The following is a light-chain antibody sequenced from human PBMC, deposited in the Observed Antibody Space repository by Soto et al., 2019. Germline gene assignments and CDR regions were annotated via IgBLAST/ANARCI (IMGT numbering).Light chain of an antibody. V-gene: IGLV4-69*01. CDR2: LNSDRTH. J-gene: IGLJ2*01. CDR1: SLHSSYA. Sequence: QLVLTQWPSASASLGASVKLTCTLSSLHSSYAIAWHQQQPEKGPRYLMKLNSDRTHSKGDGIPDRFSGSSSGAERYLTISSLQSEDEADYYCQTWGTGIHVVFGVGTKLTVL. CDR3: QTWGTGIHVV.